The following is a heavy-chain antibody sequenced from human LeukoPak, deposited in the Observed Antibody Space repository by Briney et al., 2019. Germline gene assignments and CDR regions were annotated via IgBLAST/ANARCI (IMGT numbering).Heavy chain of an antibody. V-gene: IGHV3-23*01. D-gene: IGHD3-10*01. CDR1: GFTLSNHA. CDR3: AKDRVDGSGSQFDS. CDR2: ISGGGAMT. Sequence: GGTLRLSCAASGFTLSNHAMIWVRQAPGKGLEWVSSISGGGAMTYYADSVKGRFTISRDNAMDTLYLQMNSLRADDTAVYYCAKDRVDGSGSQFDSWGQGSLVIVSS. J-gene: IGHJ4*02.